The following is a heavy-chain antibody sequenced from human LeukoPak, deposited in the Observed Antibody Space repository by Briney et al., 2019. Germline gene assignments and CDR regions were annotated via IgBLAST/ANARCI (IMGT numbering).Heavy chain of an antibody. CDR1: GFTFSRYW. CDR2: INSDGRST. V-gene: IGHV3-74*01. Sequence: GGSLRLSCAASGFTFSRYWMHWVRQAPGKGLVWVSRINSDGRSTNYADSVKGRFTISRDNAKNTLYLQMNSLRAEDTAVYYCARDPDSSGWSSIEYWGQGTLVTVSS. D-gene: IGHD6-19*01. CDR3: ARDPDSSGWSSIEY. J-gene: IGHJ4*02.